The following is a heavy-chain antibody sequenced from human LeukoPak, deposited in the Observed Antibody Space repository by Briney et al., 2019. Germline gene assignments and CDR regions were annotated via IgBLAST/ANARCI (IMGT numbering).Heavy chain of an antibody. Sequence: ASVKVSCKASGYTFTSYGISWVQQAPEQGLEWMGWISAYNGNTNYAQKLQGRVTMTTDTSTSTAYMELRSLRSDDTAVYYCARDVRGRNYDFWSGYYTAHFDYWGQGTLVTVSS. CDR1: GYTFTSYG. D-gene: IGHD3-3*01. J-gene: IGHJ4*02. CDR3: ARDVRGRNYDFWSGYYTAHFDY. V-gene: IGHV1-18*01. CDR2: ISAYNGNT.